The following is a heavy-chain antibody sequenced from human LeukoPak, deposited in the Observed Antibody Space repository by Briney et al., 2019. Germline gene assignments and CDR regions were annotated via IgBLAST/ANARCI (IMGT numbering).Heavy chain of an antibody. CDR3: ARDWGTGDFEY. CDR2: INHNGGST. CDR1: GYTFTSYY. J-gene: IGHJ4*02. V-gene: IGHV1-46*01. D-gene: IGHD7-27*01. Sequence: ASVTVSCKSSGYTFTSYYMHWVRQAPGQGLAWMGIINHNGGSTHYAQKFYGGVTMHRDTSTSTVYMELSSLRSEDTAVYYCARDWGTGDFEYWGQGTLVTVSS.